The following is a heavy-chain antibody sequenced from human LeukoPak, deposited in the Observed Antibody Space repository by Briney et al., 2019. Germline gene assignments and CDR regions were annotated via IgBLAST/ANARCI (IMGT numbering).Heavy chain of an antibody. Sequence: SETLSLTCTVSGDSINSGGYYWSWIRQHPGEGLEWIGYIYYSGSPYYNPSLKSRVTISVDTAKNQFSLKLSSVTAADTAVYYCARKGRSDSGTNCFDPWGQGTLVTVSS. CDR3: ARKGRSDSGTNCFDP. J-gene: IGHJ5*02. CDR2: IYYSGSP. CDR1: GDSINSGGYY. V-gene: IGHV4-31*03. D-gene: IGHD4-17*01.